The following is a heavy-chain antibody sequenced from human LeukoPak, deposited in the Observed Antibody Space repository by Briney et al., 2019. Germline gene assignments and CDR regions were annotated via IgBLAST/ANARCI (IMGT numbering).Heavy chain of an antibody. CDR3: ARGAYDLSYYMDV. V-gene: IGHV3-7*01. D-gene: IGHD3-3*01. J-gene: IGHJ6*03. CDR1: GFTFSSYW. CDR2: IKQDGSEK. Sequence: PGGSLRLSCAASGFTFSSYWMSWVRQAPGKGLEWVANIKQDGSEKYYVDSVKGRFTISRDDAKNSLYLQMNSLRAEDTAVYYCARGAYDLSYYMDVWGKGTTVTVSS.